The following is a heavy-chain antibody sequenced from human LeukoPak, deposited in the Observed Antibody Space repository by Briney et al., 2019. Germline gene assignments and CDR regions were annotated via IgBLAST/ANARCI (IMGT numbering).Heavy chain of an antibody. CDR3: AREELLWFGEYPTLYFDY. CDR1: GGTFSSYA. CDR2: IIPIFGTA. Sequence: SVKVSCKASGGTFSSYAIRWVRQAPGQGLEWMGGIIPIFGTANYAQKFQGRVTITADESTRTAYMELSSLRSEDTAVYYCAREELLWFGEYPTLYFDYWGQGTLVTVSS. V-gene: IGHV1-69*13. J-gene: IGHJ4*02. D-gene: IGHD3-10*01.